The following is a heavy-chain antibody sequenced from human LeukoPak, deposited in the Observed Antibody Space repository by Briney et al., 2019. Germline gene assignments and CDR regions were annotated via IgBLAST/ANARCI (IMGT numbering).Heavy chain of an antibody. CDR3: ARDRLRIFGVVTYMFDY. CDR1: GFTFSSYA. V-gene: IGHV3-23*01. CDR2: ISGSGGST. Sequence: RGSLRLSCAASGFTFSSYAMSWVRQAPGKGLEWVSAISGSGGSTYYADSVKGRFTISRDNAKNSLYLQMNSLRAEDTAVYYCARDRLRIFGVVTYMFDYWGQGTLVTVSS. J-gene: IGHJ4*02. D-gene: IGHD3-3*01.